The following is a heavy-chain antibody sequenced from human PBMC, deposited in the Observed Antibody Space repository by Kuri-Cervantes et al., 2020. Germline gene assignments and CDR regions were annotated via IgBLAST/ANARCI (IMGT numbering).Heavy chain of an antibody. CDR1: GGSFSGYY. J-gene: IGHJ3*02. CDR2: INHSGST. CDR3: AKGGGDIVVVPAAKRKNAFDI. V-gene: IGHV4-34*01. Sequence: SETLSLTCAVYGGSFSGYYWSWIRQPPGKGLEWIGEINHSGSTNYNPSLKSRVTISVDTPKNQFSLKLSSVTAADTAVYYCAKGGGDIVVVPAAKRKNAFDIWGQGTMVTVSS. D-gene: IGHD2-2*01.